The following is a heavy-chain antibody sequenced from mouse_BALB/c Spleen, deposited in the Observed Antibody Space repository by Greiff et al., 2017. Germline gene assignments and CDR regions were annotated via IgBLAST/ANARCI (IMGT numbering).Heavy chain of an antibody. D-gene: IGHD2-3*01. CDR1: GFSLTSYD. V-gene: IGHV2-9-2*01. J-gene: IGHJ3*01. CDR2: IWTGGGT. Sequence: VQLVESGPGLVAPSQSLSITCTVSGFSLTSYDISWIRQPPGKGLEWLGVIWTGGGTNYNSAFMSRLSISKDNSKSQVFLKMNSLQTDDTAIYYCVRDLGDGYPFAYWGQGTLVTVSA. CDR3: VRDLGDGYPFAY.